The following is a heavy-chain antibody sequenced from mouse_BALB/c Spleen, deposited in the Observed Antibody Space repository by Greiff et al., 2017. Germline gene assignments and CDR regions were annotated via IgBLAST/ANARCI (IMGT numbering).Heavy chain of an antibody. Sequence: VKLQESGPGLVAPSQSLSITCTVSGFSLTSYGVHWVRQPPGKGLEWLGVIWAGGSTNYNSALMSRLSISKDNSKSQVFLKMNSLQTDDTAMYYCARGEYDGYFYAMDYWGQGTSVTVSS. CDR1: GFSLTSYG. D-gene: IGHD2-3*01. V-gene: IGHV2-9*02. CDR3: ARGEYDGYFYAMDY. J-gene: IGHJ4*01. CDR2: IWAGGST.